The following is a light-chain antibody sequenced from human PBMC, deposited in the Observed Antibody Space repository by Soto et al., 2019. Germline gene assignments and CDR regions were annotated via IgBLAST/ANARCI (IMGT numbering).Light chain of an antibody. CDR3: QQDGSSPRT. CDR1: QSVSSNY. J-gene: IGKJ2*01. Sequence: EIVLTQSPGTLSLAPGERATLSCRASQSVSSNYLAWYQQKPGQAPRLLIYGASSRATGIPDRFSGSGSGTDFTLIISRLEPEDLAVYYCQQDGSSPRTFGQGTKLEIK. V-gene: IGKV3-20*01. CDR2: GAS.